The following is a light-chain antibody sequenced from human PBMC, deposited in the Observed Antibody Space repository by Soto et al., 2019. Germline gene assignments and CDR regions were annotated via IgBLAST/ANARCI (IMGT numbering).Light chain of an antibody. CDR1: SLGNKY. J-gene: IGLJ2*01. V-gene: IGLV3-1*01. CDR2: QDT. Sequence: YELTQPPSVSVSPGQTASITCSGESLGNKYACWYQQKPGQSPVLVIYQDTRRPSGIPERFSGSNSGNTATLTISGTQAMDEADYYCQAWDRSTVVVFGGGTKLTVL. CDR3: QAWDRSTVVV.